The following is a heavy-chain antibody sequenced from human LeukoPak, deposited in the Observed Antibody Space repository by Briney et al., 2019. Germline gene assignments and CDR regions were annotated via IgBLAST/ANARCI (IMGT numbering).Heavy chain of an antibody. Sequence: GGSLRLSCEASGFTLEDFGMSWVRQVPGKGLEWVAGINRNGDISGHADSVKGRFTISRDNSKNTLYLQMNSLRAEDTAVYYCAKDLAGTHTVTTIDYWGQGTLVTVSS. CDR2: INRNGDIS. CDR3: AKDLAGTHTVTTIDY. V-gene: IGHV3-20*04. CDR1: GFTLEDFG. D-gene: IGHD4-17*01. J-gene: IGHJ4*02.